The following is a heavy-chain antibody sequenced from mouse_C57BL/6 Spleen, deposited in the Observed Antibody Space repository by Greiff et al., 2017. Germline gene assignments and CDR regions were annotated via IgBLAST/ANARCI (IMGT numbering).Heavy chain of an antibody. D-gene: IGHD1-1*01. CDR2: IDPENGDT. CDR3: TRSLYYGRYYFDY. V-gene: IGHV14-4*01. CDR1: GFNIKDDY. Sequence: EVQLHQSGAELVRPGASVKLSCTASGFNIKDDYMHWVKQRPEQGLEWIGWIDPENGDTEYASKFQGKATITADTSSNTAYLQLSSLTSEDTAVYYCTRSLYYGRYYFDYWGQGTTLTVSS. J-gene: IGHJ2*01.